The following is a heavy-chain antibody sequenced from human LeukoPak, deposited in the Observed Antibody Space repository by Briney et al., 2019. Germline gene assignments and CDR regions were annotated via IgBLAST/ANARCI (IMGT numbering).Heavy chain of an antibody. J-gene: IGHJ4*02. CDR1: GDSISGSTYY. V-gene: IGHV4-39*07. CDR3: ARDRGTWNDDGFDY. Sequence: SETLSLTCSVSGDSISGSTYYWAWIRQPPGKGLECIGSIYYSGSTNYNPSLKSRVTMSVDTSKNQFSLKLSSVTAADTAVYYCARDRGTWNDDGFDYWGQGTLVTVSS. CDR2: IYYSGST. D-gene: IGHD1-1*01.